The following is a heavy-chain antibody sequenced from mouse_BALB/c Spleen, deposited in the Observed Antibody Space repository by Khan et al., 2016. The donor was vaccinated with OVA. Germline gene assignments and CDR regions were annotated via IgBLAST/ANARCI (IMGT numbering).Heavy chain of an antibody. CDR1: GFSLTRYG. V-gene: IGHV2-9*02. CDR3: ARGLSD. J-gene: IGHJ2*01. Sequence: QVQLKESGPGLVAPSQSLSITYTVSGFSLTRYGVHWVRHPPEKGLEWLGVIWAGGSTNYNSALMSRLSISKDNSKSQVFLKMNSLQTDDTAMYYCARGLSDWGQGTTLTVSS. D-gene: IGHD3-1*01. CDR2: IWAGGST.